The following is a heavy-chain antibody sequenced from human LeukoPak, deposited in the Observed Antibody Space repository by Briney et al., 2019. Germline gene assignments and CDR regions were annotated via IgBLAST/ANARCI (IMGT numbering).Heavy chain of an antibody. CDR2: ISSSSSYI. J-gene: IGHJ6*03. CDR3: ARDPSRGYNYYSYMDV. Sequence: PGGSLRLSCAASGFTFSSYSMNWVRQAPGKGLEWVSSISSSSSYIYYADSVKGRFTISRDNAKNSLYLQMNSLRAEDTAVYYCARDPSRGYNYYSYMDVWGKGTTVTVSS. CDR1: GFTFSSYS. D-gene: IGHD6-13*01. V-gene: IGHV3-21*01.